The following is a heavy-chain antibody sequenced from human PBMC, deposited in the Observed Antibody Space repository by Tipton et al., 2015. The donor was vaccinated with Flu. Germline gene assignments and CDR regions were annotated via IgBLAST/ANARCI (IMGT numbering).Heavy chain of an antibody. V-gene: IGHV4-34*01. CDR3: ARRDYSNYVSDPKSWFDP. Sequence: TLSLTCSVYGGSFSGYYWTWVRQAPGKGLEWLGEINHGGSTHYSSSLKSRVTMSVDASTNQFSLHLTSVTAADTAVYYCARRDYSNYVSDPKSWFDPWGQGILVAVSS. CDR1: GGSFSGYY. J-gene: IGHJ5*02. D-gene: IGHD4-11*01. CDR2: INHGGST.